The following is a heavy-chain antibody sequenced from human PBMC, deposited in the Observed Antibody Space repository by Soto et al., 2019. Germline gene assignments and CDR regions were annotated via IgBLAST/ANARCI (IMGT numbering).Heavy chain of an antibody. V-gene: IGHV5-51*01. J-gene: IGHJ5*02. CDR3: GMVRGVTTNWFDT. Sequence: GESRNISCKGSGYSFTSYWIGWVRQMPGKGLEWMGIIYPGDSDTRYSPSFQGQVTISADKSISTAYLQWSSLKASDTAMYYCGMVRGVTTNWFDTWGQGTLVNVSS. CDR1: GYSFTSYW. D-gene: IGHD3-10*01. CDR2: IYPGDSDT.